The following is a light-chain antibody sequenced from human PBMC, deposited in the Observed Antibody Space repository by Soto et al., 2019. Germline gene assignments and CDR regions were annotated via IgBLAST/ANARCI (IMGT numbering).Light chain of an antibody. CDR1: ESIGNY. J-gene: IGKJ4*01. V-gene: IGKV3-11*01. CDR3: QLRSDWPPRLT. CDR2: DAS. Sequence: EVVLTQSPATLSLSPGERATLSCRASESIGNYLAWYQQKLGQAPKLLIYDASHRAIGIPGRFSGDGSGTDFTLNISRLEPEYFAVYYCQLRSDWPPRLTFGGGTKVEIK.